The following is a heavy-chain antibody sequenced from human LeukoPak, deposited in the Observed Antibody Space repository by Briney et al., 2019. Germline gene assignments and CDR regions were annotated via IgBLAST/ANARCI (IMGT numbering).Heavy chain of an antibody. J-gene: IGHJ6*03. Sequence: ASVKVSCKASGYTFTSYYMHWVRQAPGQGLEWMGIINPSGGSTSYAQKFQGRVTMTRDMSTSTVYMELSSLRSEDTAVYYCAAVGPLKALRETGYYYYYMDVWGKGTMVTISS. V-gene: IGHV1-46*01. CDR1: GYTFTSYY. CDR3: AAVGPLKALRETGYYYYYMDV. CDR2: INPSGGST. D-gene: IGHD3-9*01.